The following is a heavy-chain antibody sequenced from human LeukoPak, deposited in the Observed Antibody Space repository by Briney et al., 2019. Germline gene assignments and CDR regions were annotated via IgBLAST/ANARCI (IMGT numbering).Heavy chain of an antibody. CDR3: ARDRRAQMWKSLWFDP. CDR2: IYTSGST. V-gene: IGHV4-4*07. CDR1: GGSISSYY. Sequence: PSETLSLTCTVSGGSISSYYWSWIRQPAGKGLEWIGRIYTSGSTNYNPSLKSRVTMSVDTSKNQCSLNLSSVTAADTAVYYCARDRRAQMWKSLWFDPWGQGTLVTVSS. J-gene: IGHJ5*02. D-gene: IGHD1-1*01.